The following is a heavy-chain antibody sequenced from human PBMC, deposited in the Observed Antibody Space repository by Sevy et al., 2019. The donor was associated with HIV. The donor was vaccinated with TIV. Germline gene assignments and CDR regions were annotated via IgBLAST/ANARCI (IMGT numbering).Heavy chain of an antibody. D-gene: IGHD1-26*01. Sequence: SETLSLTCTVSGASMSSNLYYWGWIRQPPGKGLEWIGNVNYSGKTYYNPSLKNRVTISIDTSKNNFSLKLNSVTAADTALYYCARLNVGLTTSAFDMWGQGTMVTVSS. CDR2: VNYSGKT. CDR1: GASMSSNLYY. V-gene: IGHV4-39*01. CDR3: ARLNVGLTTSAFDM. J-gene: IGHJ3*02.